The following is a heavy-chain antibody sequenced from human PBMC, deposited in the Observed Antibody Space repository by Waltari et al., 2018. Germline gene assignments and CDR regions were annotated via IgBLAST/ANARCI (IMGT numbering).Heavy chain of an antibody. J-gene: IGHJ4*02. CDR3: ARGLLEYSSLLFDY. Sequence: QVQLQQWGAGLLKPSETLSLTCAVYVGSFSVYSWRCIRQPPGKGLEWIGEINQSGSTNYNPSLKSRVTISVDTSKNQFSLKLSSVTAADTAVYYCARGLLEYSSLLFDYWGQGTLVTVSS. D-gene: IGHD6-6*01. V-gene: IGHV4-34*01. CDR2: INQSGST. CDR1: VGSFSVYS.